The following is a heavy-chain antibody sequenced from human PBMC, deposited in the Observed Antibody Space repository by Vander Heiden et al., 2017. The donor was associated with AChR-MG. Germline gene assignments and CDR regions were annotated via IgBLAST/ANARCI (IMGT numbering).Heavy chain of an antibody. CDR2: INHSGST. J-gene: IGHJ6*02. V-gene: IGHV4-34*01. D-gene: IGHD2-2*01. CDR1: GGSFSGYY. Sequence: QVQLQQWGAGLLKPSETLSLTCAVYGGSFSGYYWSSIRQPPGKGLEWIGEINHSGSTNYNPSLKSRVTISVDTSKNQFSLKLSSVTAADTAVYYCARGGRYCSSTSCYGSLARGYYYGMDVWGQGTTVTVSS. CDR3: ARGGRYCSSTSCYGSLARGYYYGMDV.